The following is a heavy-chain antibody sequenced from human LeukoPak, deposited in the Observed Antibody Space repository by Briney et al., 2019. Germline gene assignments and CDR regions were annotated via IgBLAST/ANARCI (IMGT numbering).Heavy chain of an antibody. D-gene: IGHD2-2*01. V-gene: IGHV1-18*04. J-gene: IGHJ2*01. CDR3: ARGPRYCSSTSCFAGHWYFDL. CDR1: DYTFTSYG. Sequence: ASVKVSCKASDYTFTSYGITWVRQAPGQGLDWMGRISGHNGNTNYAQNFQGRVTMTTDTSTSTAYMELRSLRSDDTAVYYCARGPRYCSSTSCFAGHWYFDLWGRGTLVTVSS. CDR2: ISGHNGNT.